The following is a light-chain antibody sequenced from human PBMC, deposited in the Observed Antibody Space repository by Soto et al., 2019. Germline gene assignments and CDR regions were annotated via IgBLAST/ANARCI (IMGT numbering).Light chain of an antibody. Sequence: DIQMTQSPSSLSASVGDSVTITCRASQNIKTYLNWYQQKPGKAPNLLIYDASCLHSGVPSRFSGSGSGTAVTIIISSLQHADVSTYYCQQRFSSHPWTFGQGTKVEIK. J-gene: IGKJ1*01. CDR2: DAS. CDR1: QNIKTY. CDR3: QQRFSSHPWT. V-gene: IGKV1-39*01.